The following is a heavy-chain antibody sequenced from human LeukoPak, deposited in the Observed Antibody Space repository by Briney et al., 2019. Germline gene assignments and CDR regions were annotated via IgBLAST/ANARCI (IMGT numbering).Heavy chain of an antibody. Sequence: SETLSLTCTVSGASISSYYWSWIRQPPGKGLEGIGYSYYSGSTKYNPSLKSRVTISADTSKNQFSLKLRSVTGADTAVYYCARHVYYYYGMDVWGQGTTVTVSS. J-gene: IGHJ6*02. CDR2: SYYSGST. CDR1: GASISSYY. V-gene: IGHV4-59*08. CDR3: ARHVYYYYGMDV.